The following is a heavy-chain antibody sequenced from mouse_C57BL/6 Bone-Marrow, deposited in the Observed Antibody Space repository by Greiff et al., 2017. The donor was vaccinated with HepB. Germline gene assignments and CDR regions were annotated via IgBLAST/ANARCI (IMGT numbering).Heavy chain of an antibody. CDR2: ISNLAYSI. CDR3: ARHRGTTVVGGYFDV. CDR1: GFTFSDYG. J-gene: IGHJ1*03. Sequence: DVHLVESGGGLVQPGGSLKLSCAASGFTFSDYGMAWVRQAPRKGPEWVAFISNLAYSIYYADTVTGRFTISRENAKNTLYLEMSSLRSEDTAMYYCARHRGTTVVGGYFDVWGTGTTVTVSS. D-gene: IGHD1-1*01. V-gene: IGHV5-15*01.